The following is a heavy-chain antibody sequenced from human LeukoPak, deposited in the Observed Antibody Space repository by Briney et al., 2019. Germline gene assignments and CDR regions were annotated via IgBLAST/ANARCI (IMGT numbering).Heavy chain of an antibody. CDR3: ARDDRCSGGSCYWDYYFDY. CDR1: GFSFSSYG. V-gene: IGHV3-33*01. D-gene: IGHD2-15*01. J-gene: IGHJ4*02. CDR2: IWYDGSNK. Sequence: GGSLRLSCAASGFSFSSYGMHWVRQAPGKGLEWVAVIWYDGSNKYYADSVKGRFTISRDNSKNTLYLQMNSLRAEDTAVYYCARDDRCSGGSCYWDYYFDYWGQGTLVTVSS.